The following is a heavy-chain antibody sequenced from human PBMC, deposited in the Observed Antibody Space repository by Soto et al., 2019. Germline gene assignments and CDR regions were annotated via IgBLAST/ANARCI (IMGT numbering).Heavy chain of an antibody. CDR1: GFTFSDYP. D-gene: IGHD6-6*01. Sequence: PGGSLRLSCAASGFTFSDYPMNWVRQAPGQGLEWVSAIGRSGDSAYYTDSVKGRFTISRDNSKNTLYLQMNSLRAEDTALYYCTKEAAARQIYYYGLDVWGQGTPVTVSS. CDR3: TKEAAARQIYYYGLDV. J-gene: IGHJ6*02. CDR2: IGRSGDSA. V-gene: IGHV3-23*01.